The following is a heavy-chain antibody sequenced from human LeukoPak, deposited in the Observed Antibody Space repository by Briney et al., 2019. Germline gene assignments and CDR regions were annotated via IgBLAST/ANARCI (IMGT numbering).Heavy chain of an antibody. CDR2: ISSSSSYI. Sequence: GGSLRLSCAASGFTFSSYSMNWVRQAPGKGLEWVSSISSSSSYIYYADSVKGRFTISRDNAKNSLYLQMNSLRAEGTAVYYCARDYRITMVRGAMGDAFDIWGQGTMVTVSS. CDR3: ARDYRITMVRGAMGDAFDI. CDR1: GFTFSSYS. V-gene: IGHV3-21*01. D-gene: IGHD3-10*01. J-gene: IGHJ3*02.